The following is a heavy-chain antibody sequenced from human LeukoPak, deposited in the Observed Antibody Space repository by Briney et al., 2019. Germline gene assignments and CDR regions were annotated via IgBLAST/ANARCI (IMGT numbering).Heavy chain of an antibody. V-gene: IGHV1-8*02. D-gene: IGHD3-10*01. CDR2: MNPNSGNT. CDR3: ARINYGSGSYDYYYYMDV. CDR1: GYTFTGYY. Sequence: GASVKVSCKASGYTFTGYYMHWVRQATGQGLEWMGWMNPNSGNTGYAQKFQGRVTMTRNTSISTAYMELSSLRSEDTAVYYCARINYGSGSYDYYYYMDVWGKGTTVTISS. J-gene: IGHJ6*03.